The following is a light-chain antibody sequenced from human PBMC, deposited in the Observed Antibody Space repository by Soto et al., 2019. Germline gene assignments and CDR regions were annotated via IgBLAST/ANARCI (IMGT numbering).Light chain of an antibody. V-gene: IGLV2-23*01. CDR2: EGT. CDR1: SSDVGTYYF. J-gene: IGLJ1*01. Sequence: QSALTQPASVSGSLGQSITISCTGSSSDVGTYYFVSWYQQHPGKVPKLMIYEGTKRPSGVSDRFSGSKSGNTASMTISGLQAEDEADYYCASYTRGGTYVFGTGTKLTVL. CDR3: ASYTRGGTYV.